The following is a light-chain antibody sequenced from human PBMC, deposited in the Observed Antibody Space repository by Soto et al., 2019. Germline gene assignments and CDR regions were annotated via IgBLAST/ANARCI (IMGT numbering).Light chain of an antibody. CDR1: QSVSSRN. Sequence: EIVLTQSPGTVSLSPGERATLSCRASQSVSSRNLAWYRQKPGPAPSLLIFGASNRATGIPDRFSGSGSGPDFTLTISRLEPEDCAVYYCLRYGDSPPAYTFGQGTKLEIK. V-gene: IGKV3-20*01. J-gene: IGKJ2*01. CDR2: GAS. CDR3: LRYGDSPPAYT.